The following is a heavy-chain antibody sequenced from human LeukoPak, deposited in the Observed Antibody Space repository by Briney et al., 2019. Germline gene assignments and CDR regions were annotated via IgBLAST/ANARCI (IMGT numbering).Heavy chain of an antibody. CDR2: IYYSGST. CDR3: ARAPLYDFWSGYPNAFDI. Sequence: SETLSLTCTVSGGSISNYYWSWIRQPPGKGLEWIGYIYYSGSTNYNPSLKSRVTISVDTSKNQFSLKLSSVTAADTAVYYCARAPLYDFWSGYPNAFDIWGQGTMVTVSS. V-gene: IGHV4-59*01. J-gene: IGHJ3*02. D-gene: IGHD3-3*01. CDR1: GGSISNYY.